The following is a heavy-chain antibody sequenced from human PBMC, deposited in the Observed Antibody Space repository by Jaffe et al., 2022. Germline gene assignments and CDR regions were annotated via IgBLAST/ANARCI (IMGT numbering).Heavy chain of an antibody. CDR1: GVSISNYY. D-gene: IGHD3-16*02. V-gene: IGHV4-59*01. J-gene: IGHJ6*03. CDR2: AYFTGSA. CDR3: ARASPPGGNYRYYYYYMDV. Sequence: QVQLQESGPGLVKPSETLSLTCTVSGVSISNYYWSWIRQPPGKGLEWIGYAYFTGSANYNPSLKSRVTILIDTSKNQFSLKMTSVTAADTAVYFCARASPPGGNYRYYYYYMDVWGKGATVTVSS.